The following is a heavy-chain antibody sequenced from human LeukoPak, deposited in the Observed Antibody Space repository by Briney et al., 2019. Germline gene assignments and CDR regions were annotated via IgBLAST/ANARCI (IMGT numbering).Heavy chain of an antibody. D-gene: IGHD3-22*01. Sequence: GASVKVSCKASGYTFTSYDINWVRQATGQGLEWMGWMNPNSGNTGYAQKFQGRVTITRNTSISTAYMELSSLRSEDTAVYYCARNPPVHYSDTSGSDYWGQGTLVTVSS. CDR1: GYTFTSYD. CDR2: MNPNSGNT. V-gene: IGHV1-8*03. J-gene: IGHJ4*02. CDR3: ARNPPVHYSDTSGSDY.